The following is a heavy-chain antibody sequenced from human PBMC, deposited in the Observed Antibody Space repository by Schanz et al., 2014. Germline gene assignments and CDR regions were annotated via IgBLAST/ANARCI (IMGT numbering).Heavy chain of an antibody. D-gene: IGHD3-22*01. Sequence: QVQLQESGPGLVKPSETLSLTCSVSGGSIRNYYWNWIRQPPGKGVEWIGYIHYSGSTNYNPSLESRVAMSVATSKNQFSRKLSSGTAADTAVYYCARLNYDSSGYPYYYGMDVWGQGTTVTVSS. CDR3: ARLNYDSSGYPYYYGMDV. CDR1: GGSIRNYY. V-gene: IGHV4-59*08. J-gene: IGHJ6*02. CDR2: IHYSGST.